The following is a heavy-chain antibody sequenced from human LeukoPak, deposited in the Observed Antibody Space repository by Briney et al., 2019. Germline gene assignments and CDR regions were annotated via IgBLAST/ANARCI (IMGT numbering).Heavy chain of an antibody. J-gene: IGHJ6*02. D-gene: IGHD6-6*01. Sequence: PGRSLRLSCAASGFTFSSYAMHWVRQAPGKGLEWVAVISYDGSNKYYADSVKGRFTISRDNSKNTLYLQMNSLRAEDTAVYYCARSGSSSSRYYYGMDVWGQGTTVTVSS. CDR1: GFTFSSYA. V-gene: IGHV3-30-3*01. CDR2: ISYDGSNK. CDR3: ARSGSSSSRYYYGMDV.